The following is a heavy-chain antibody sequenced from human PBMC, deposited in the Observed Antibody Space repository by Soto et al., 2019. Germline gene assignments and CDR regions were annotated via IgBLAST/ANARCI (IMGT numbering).Heavy chain of an antibody. CDR3: VRSRVGQPFAR. V-gene: IGHV4-30-2*01. CDR1: GGSISSGGYA. Sequence: QQQLQESGSGLVKPSQTLSLICTVSGGSISSGGYAWNWIRQPPGKGLAWIGYIFQSGSASYNPSLKNQVTMSVDRSKNQFSLTLTSVTAADTAVYYCVRSRVGQPFARWGQGTLVTVSS. J-gene: IGHJ4*02. D-gene: IGHD1-26*01. CDR2: IFQSGSA.